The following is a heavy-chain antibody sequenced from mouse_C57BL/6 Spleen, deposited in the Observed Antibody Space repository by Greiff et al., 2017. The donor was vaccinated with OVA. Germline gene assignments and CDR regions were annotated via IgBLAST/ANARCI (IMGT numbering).Heavy chain of an antibody. Sequence: VQLQESGAELVRPGTSVKMSCKASGYTFTNYWIGWAKQRPGHGLEWIGDIYPGGGYTNYNEKFKGKATLTADKSSSTAYMQFSSLTSEDSAIYYCARSRAYYSNYPYYFDYWGQGTTLTVSS. D-gene: IGHD2-5*01. V-gene: IGHV1-63*01. CDR2: IYPGGGYT. CDR3: ARSRAYYSNYPYYFDY. J-gene: IGHJ2*01. CDR1: GYTFTNYW.